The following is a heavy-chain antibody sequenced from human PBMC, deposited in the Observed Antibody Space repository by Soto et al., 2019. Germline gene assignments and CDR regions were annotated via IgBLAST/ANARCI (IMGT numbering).Heavy chain of an antibody. J-gene: IGHJ5*02. Sequence: QVQLQQWGAGLLKPSETLSLTCAVYGGSFRGYYWSWIRQPPGKGLDWIGEINHSGSTNYNPSLKSRVTISVDTSKNQFSLKLSSVTAADTAVYYCARGGIVVVVAARRFDPWGQGTLVTVSS. CDR2: INHSGST. D-gene: IGHD2-15*01. CDR3: ARGGIVVVVAARRFDP. V-gene: IGHV4-34*01. CDR1: GGSFRGYY.